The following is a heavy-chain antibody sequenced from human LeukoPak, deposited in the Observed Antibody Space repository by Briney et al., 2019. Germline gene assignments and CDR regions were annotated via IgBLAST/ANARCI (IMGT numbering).Heavy chain of an antibody. D-gene: IGHD7-27*01. Sequence: GGSLRLSCAASGFTFSSYGMHWVRQAPGKGLEWVAVIWYDGSNKYYADSVKGRFTISRDNSKNTLYLQMNSLRAEDTAVYYCARAGVSSYYYYGMDVWGQGTTVTVSS. CDR1: GFTFSSYG. CDR2: IWYDGSNK. V-gene: IGHV3-33*01. CDR3: ARAGVSSYYYYGMDV. J-gene: IGHJ6*02.